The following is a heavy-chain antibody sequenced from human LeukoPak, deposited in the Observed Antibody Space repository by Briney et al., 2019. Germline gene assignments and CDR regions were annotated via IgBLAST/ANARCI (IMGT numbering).Heavy chain of an antibody. CDR2: ISSSSNYI. Sequence: GGSLRLSCAASGFTFSSYSMNWVRQAPGKGLEWVSSISSSSNYIYYADSVKGRFTISRDNSKNTLYLQMNSLRAEDTAVYYCAKGSRGWYVYWGQGTLVTVSS. D-gene: IGHD6-19*01. J-gene: IGHJ4*02. V-gene: IGHV3-21*04. CDR1: GFTFSSYS. CDR3: AKGSRGWYVY.